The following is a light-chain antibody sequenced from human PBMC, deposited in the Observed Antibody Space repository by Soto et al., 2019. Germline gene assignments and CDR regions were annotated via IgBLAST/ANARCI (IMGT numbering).Light chain of an antibody. CDR1: SSDVGGYNF. Sequence: LTQPASVSGSPGQSITLPCTGTSSDVGGYNFVSWYQQNPGKAPKLMIYDVSNRPSGVSNRFSGSKSGNTASLTISGLQAEDEADYYCSSYTASSTPWVFGTGTKVTVL. CDR3: SSYTASSTPWV. V-gene: IGLV2-14*01. CDR2: DVS. J-gene: IGLJ1*01.